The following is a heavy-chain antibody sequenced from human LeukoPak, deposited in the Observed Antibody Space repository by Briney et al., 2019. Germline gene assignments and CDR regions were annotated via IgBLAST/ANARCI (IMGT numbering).Heavy chain of an antibody. CDR3: ARTPYGSGNQFDY. CDR1: GFTFSSYS. Sequence: GGSLRLSCAASGFTFSSYSMNWVRQAPGKGLEWVSSISSSGSYKYYADSLKGRFTISRDNAQNSLYLQMNSLRAEDTAVYFCARTPYGSGNQFDYWGQGTLVSVSS. D-gene: IGHD3-10*01. CDR2: ISSSGSYK. V-gene: IGHV3-21*01. J-gene: IGHJ4*02.